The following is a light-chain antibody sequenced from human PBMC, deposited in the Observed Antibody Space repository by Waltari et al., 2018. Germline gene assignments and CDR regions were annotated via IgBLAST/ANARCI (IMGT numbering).Light chain of an antibody. J-gene: IGLJ2*01. CDR2: QDS. V-gene: IGLV3-1*01. CDR1: KLGDKY. CDR3: QAWDSTVV. Sequence: SYELTQPPSVSVSPGQTASITCSGDKLGDKYACWYQKKPGQSPVLVIYQDSKRPSGIPARFSGSNSGNTATLTISGTQATDEADYYCQAWDSTVVFGGGTKLTVL.